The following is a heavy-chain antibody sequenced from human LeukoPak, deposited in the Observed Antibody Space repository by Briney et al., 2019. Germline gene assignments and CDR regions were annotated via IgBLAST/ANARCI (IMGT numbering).Heavy chain of an antibody. CDR1: GFTFTNYA. D-gene: IGHD2-15*01. CDR2: IYSGGST. J-gene: IGHJ6*02. CDR3: ARLPTHYYYYGMDV. Sequence: GGSLRLSCAASGFTFTNYAMSWVRQAPGKGLEWVSVIYSGGSTYYADSVKGRFTISRDNSKNTLYLQMNSLRAEDTAVYYCARLPTHYYYYGMDVWGQGTTVTVSS. V-gene: IGHV3-53*01.